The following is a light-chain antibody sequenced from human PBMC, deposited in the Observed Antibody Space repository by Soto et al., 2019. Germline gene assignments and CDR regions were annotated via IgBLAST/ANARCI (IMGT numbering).Light chain of an antibody. J-gene: IGKJ1*01. CDR1: QSVSSSY. Sequence: EIVLTQSPGTLSLSPGEGATLSCRASQSVSSSYLAWYQQNRGQAPRLLIYGASTRATGTPDRFSGSGSGTDFTLTITRLEPEDFAVYYCHRYGSSRWTFGQGTKVEIK. V-gene: IGKV3-20*01. CDR2: GAS. CDR3: HRYGSSRWT.